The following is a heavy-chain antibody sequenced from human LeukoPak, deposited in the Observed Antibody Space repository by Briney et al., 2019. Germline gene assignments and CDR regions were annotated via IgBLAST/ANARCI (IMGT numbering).Heavy chain of an antibody. CDR1: GGSISSNDYH. CDR3: ARVRDPLDY. V-gene: IGHV4-31*03. CDR2: IYYSGST. Sequence: PSETLSLTCTVSGGSISSNDYHWSWIRQHPGKGLEWIGYIYYSGSTYYNPSLKSRVTISVDTSKNQFSLKLTSVTAADTAVYYCARVRDPLDYWGQGTLVTVSS. J-gene: IGHJ4*02. D-gene: IGHD5-24*01.